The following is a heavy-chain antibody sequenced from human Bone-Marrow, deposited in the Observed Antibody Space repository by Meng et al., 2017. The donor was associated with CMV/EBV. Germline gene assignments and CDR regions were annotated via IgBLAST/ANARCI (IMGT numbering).Heavy chain of an antibody. CDR3: ARCIAAAAVGLYYFDY. Sequence: GTFSSCRFIWVRPAPGQRLEWMRVIIPMFGTTNYAQKFQGRVTITADNSTNTAYMELSSLRSEDTAVYYCARCIAAAAVGLYYFDYWGQGTLVTVSS. J-gene: IGHJ4*02. CDR2: IIPMFGTT. V-gene: IGHV1-69*06. D-gene: IGHD6-13*01. CDR1: GTFSSCR.